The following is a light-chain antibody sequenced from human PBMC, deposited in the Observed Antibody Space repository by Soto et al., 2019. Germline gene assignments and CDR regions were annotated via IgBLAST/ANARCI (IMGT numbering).Light chain of an antibody. CDR2: GAS. Sequence: VLTQSPGTLSLSPGERATLSCRASQSISSSYLAWYQQKPGQAPRLLIYGASSRATGIPDRFSGSGSGTDFTLTISSLEPEDFAVYYCQKYGSSPMYTFGQGTKLEIK. J-gene: IGKJ2*01. CDR1: QSISSSY. V-gene: IGKV3-20*01. CDR3: QKYGSSPMYT.